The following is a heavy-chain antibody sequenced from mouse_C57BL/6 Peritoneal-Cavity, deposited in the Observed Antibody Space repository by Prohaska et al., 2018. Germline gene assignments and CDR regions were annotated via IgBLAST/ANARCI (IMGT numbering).Heavy chain of an antibody. D-gene: IGHD2-4*01. V-gene: IGHV1-69*01. CDR3: ARGGGYDYDERTWFAY. Sequence: QVQLQQPGAELVMPGASVKLSCKASGYTFTSYWMHWVKQRPGQGLEWIGEIDPSDSYTNYNQKFKGKATLTVDKSSRPAYMHLRSLTSEDSAVYYCARGGGYDYDERTWFAYWGQGTLVTVSA. CDR2: IDPSDSYT. CDR1: GYTFTSYW. J-gene: IGHJ3*01.